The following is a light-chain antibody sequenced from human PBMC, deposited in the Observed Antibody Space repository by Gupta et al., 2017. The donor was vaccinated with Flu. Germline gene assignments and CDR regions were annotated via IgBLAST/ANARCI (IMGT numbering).Light chain of an antibody. J-gene: IGKJ1*01. Sequence: DAVMTQSPLSLAVTPGQPASISCRSSQSLVYSDGDSYGSWFHQRPGQSPRRIIYKAFNRDSGVPDRISGSGSGTDFTLKISRVEAEDVGVYYCMHSTRWPWTFGQGTKVEIK. V-gene: IGKV2-30*01. CDR1: QSLVYSDGDSY. CDR3: MHSTRWPWT. CDR2: KAF.